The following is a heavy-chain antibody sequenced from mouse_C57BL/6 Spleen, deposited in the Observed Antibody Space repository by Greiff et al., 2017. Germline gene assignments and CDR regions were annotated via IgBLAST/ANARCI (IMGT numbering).Heavy chain of an antibody. V-gene: IGHV1-62-2*01. CDR3: AGHEDGRPLRLHFAY. CDR1: GYTFTEYT. CDR2: FYPGSGSI. Sequence: QVHVKQSGAELVKPGASVKLSCKASGYTFTEYTIHWVKQRSGQGLEWIGCFYPGSGSIKYNEKFKDKATLTADKSSSTVYMELSRLTSEVSTVYFIAGHEDGRPLRLHFAYWGQGTLVTVSA. D-gene: IGHD3-2*02. J-gene: IGHJ3*01.